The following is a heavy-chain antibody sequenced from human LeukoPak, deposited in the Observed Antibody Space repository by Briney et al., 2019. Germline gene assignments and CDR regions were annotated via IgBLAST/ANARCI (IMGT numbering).Heavy chain of an antibody. D-gene: IGHD2-2*01. J-gene: IGHJ6*03. V-gene: IGHV1-8*01. CDR3: ARKDIVVVPAAMWDYYYYYYMDV. CDR2: MNPNSGNT. CDR1: GYTFTSYD. Sequence: ASVKVSCKASGYTFTSYDINWVRQATGQGLEWMGWMNPNSGNTSYAQKFQGRVTMTRNTSISTAYMELSSLRSEDTAVYYCARKDIVVVPAAMWDYYYYYYMDVWGKGTTVTVSS.